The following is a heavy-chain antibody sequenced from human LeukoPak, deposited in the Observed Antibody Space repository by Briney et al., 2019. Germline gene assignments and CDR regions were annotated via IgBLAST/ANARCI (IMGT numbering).Heavy chain of an antibody. V-gene: IGHV3-48*01. Sequence: GGSLRLSCAASGFTFSTYSMNWVRQTPGKGLEWVSYISSSRTIYYADSVKGRFTISRDNAKNSLYLQMNSLRGEDTAVYYCAGTHVATMSPDYWGQGTLVTVSS. CDR1: GFTFSTYS. CDR2: ISSSRTI. D-gene: IGHD5-12*01. CDR3: AGTHVATMSPDY. J-gene: IGHJ4*02.